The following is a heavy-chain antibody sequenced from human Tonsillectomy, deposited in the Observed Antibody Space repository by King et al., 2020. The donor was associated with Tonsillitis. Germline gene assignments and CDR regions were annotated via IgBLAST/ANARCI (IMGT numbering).Heavy chain of an antibody. J-gene: IGHJ4*02. CDR2: INHSGST. D-gene: IGHD3-10*01. CDR3: AVAGYYYGSGSYYTDFDY. Sequence: VQLQQWGAGLLKPSETLSLTCAVYGGSFSGYYWSWIRQPPGKGLEWIGEINHSGSTNYNPSLKSRVTISVDTSKNQFSLKLSSVTAADTAVYYCAVAGYYYGSGSYYTDFDYWGQGTLVTVSS. CDR1: GGSFSGYY. V-gene: IGHV4-34*01.